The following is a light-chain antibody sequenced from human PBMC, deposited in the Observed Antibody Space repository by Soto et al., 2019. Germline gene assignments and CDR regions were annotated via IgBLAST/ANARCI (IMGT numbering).Light chain of an antibody. V-gene: IGKV3-20*01. Sequence: EIVMTQSPGTLSVSPGERATLSCRASQSVGSNLAWYQQKPGQAPRFLIYGASTRATGIPVRFSGSGSGTDFTLTITRPEPEDFAVYYCQQYGSSPGTFGQGTKVDIK. CDR2: GAS. CDR3: QQYGSSPGT. CDR1: QSVGSN. J-gene: IGKJ1*01.